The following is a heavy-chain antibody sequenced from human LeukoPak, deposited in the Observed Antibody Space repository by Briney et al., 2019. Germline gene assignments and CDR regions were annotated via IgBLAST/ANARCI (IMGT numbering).Heavy chain of an antibody. V-gene: IGHV3-33*08. CDR3: ASGLTTVTTYDGAPFDY. CDR2: IWYDGSNK. J-gene: IGHJ4*02. D-gene: IGHD4-17*01. CDR1: GFTFSSYA. Sequence: GGSLRLSCAASGFTFSSYAMHWVRQAPGKGLEWVAVIWYDGSNKYYADSVKGRFTISRDNSKNTLYLQMNSLRAEDTAVYYCASGLTTVTTYDGAPFDYWGQGTLVTVSS.